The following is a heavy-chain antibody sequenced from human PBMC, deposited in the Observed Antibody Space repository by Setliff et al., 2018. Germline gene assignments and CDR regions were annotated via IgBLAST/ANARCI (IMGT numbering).Heavy chain of an antibody. CDR2: ISAYNGNT. V-gene: IGHV1-18*01. J-gene: IGHJ6*02. D-gene: IGHD6-19*01. CDR3: ARERGIAVAGSDYYGMDV. CDR1: GYTFTSYG. Sequence: ASVKVSCKASGYTFTSYGISWVRQAPGQGLEWMGWISAYNGNTNYAQKLQGRVTMTRNTSISTAYMELSSLRSEDTAVYYCARERGIAVAGSDYYGMDVWGQGTTVTVSS.